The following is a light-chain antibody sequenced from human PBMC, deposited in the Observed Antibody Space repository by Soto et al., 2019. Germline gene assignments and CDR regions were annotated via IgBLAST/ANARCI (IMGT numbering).Light chain of an antibody. CDR1: QSISSY. V-gene: IGKV1-39*01. J-gene: IGKJ5*01. CDR3: QQSYSTPIT. Sequence: IQMTQSPSTLFSSLGDRVAITGGASQSISSYLNWYQQKPGKAPKLRIYAASSLQSGVPSRFSGSGSGTDFTLTISSLQPEDFATYYCQQSYSTPITLGQGTRLEIK. CDR2: AAS.